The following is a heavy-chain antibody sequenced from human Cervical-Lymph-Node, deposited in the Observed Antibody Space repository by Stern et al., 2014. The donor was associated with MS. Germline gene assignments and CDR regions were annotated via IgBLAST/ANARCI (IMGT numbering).Heavy chain of an antibody. CDR1: GFTFSSSA. Sequence: EVQLVESGGGLVQPGGSLRLSCAASGFTFSSSALSWVRQAPGKGLQWVSAISGSGGNTYYADSVKGRFTISRDNSKNTLYLQMNNLRVEDTAVYYCVKDDGSYPGLAFDYWGQGTLVTVSS. D-gene: IGHD1-26*01. J-gene: IGHJ4*02. CDR3: VKDDGSYPGLAFDY. CDR2: ISGSGGNT. V-gene: IGHV3-23*04.